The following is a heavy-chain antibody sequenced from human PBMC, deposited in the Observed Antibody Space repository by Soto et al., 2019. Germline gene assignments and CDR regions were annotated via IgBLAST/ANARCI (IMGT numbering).Heavy chain of an antibody. CDR1: GFNFATYS. D-gene: IGHD6-19*01. Sequence: GGSLRLSCAASGFNFATYSMGCVRQAPGKRLEWVAGISDGVDRAYYGDPVKGRFTISRDTSKNMLYLDMNSLRAEDTAIYYCAGYTAVADPYYFDSWGQGTLVTVSS. CDR2: ISDGVDRA. V-gene: IGHV3-23*01. CDR3: AGYTAVADPYYFDS. J-gene: IGHJ4*02.